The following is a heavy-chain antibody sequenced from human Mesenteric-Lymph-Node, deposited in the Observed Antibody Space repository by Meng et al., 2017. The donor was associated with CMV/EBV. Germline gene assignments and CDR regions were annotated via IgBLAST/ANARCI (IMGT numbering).Heavy chain of an antibody. CDR1: GFSLSTSGVG. J-gene: IGHJ4*02. CDR2: VYWDDDK. V-gene: IGHV2-5*02. CDR3: AHSPYSGYDFDY. D-gene: IGHD5-12*01. Sequence: CTFSGFSLSTSGVGVGWIRPPPGKALEWLALVYWDDDKRYSPSLKSRLTITKDTSKNQVVLTMTNMDPVDTATYYCAHSPYSGYDFDYWGQGTLVTVSS.